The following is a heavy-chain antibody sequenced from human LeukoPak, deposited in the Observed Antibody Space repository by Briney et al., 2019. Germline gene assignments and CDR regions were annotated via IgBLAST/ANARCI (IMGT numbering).Heavy chain of an antibody. CDR1: GGSISSYY. CDR2: IYYSGST. J-gene: IGHJ6*03. V-gene: IGHV4-59*08. Sequence: SETLSLTCTVSGGSISSYYWSWIRQPPGKGLEWIGYIYYSGSTNYNPSLKSRVTISVDTSKNQFSLKLSSVTAADTAVYYCASVEDFYYYMDVWGKGTTVTVSS. CDR3: ASVEDFYYYMDV.